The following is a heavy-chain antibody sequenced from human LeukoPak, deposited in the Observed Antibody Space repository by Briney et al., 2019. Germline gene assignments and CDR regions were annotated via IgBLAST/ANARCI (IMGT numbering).Heavy chain of an antibody. CDR3: ARSRYYYGSGSYFLNWFDP. CDR2: INPNSGGT. V-gene: IGHV1-2*06. Sequence: ASVKVSCKASGYTFTGYYMHWVRQAPGQGLEWMGQINPNSGGTNYAQKFQGRVTMTRDTSISTAYMELSRLRSDDTAVYYCARSRYYYGSGSYFLNWFDPWGQGTLVTVSS. D-gene: IGHD3-10*01. J-gene: IGHJ5*02. CDR1: GYTFTGYY.